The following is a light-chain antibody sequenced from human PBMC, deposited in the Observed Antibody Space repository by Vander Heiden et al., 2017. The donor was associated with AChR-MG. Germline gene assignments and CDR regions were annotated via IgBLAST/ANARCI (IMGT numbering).Light chain of an antibody. V-gene: IGLV1-47*02. CDR1: SSNIGSNY. CDR3: AAWDDSLSVYV. Sequence: QSVLTQPPSASGTPGQRVTISCSGSSSNIGSNYVYWYQQLTGTAPNLLIYTNNQRPSGVPDRFSGSKSGTSASLAISGLRSQDEADYYCAAWDDSLSVYVFGTGTEVTV. CDR2: TNN. J-gene: IGLJ1*01.